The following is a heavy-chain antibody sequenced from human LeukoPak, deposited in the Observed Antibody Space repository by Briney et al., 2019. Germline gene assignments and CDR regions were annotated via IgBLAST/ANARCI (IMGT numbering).Heavy chain of an antibody. Sequence: GGSLRLSCAASGFTFSSYAMHWVRQAPGKGLEWVAVIWYDGSNKYYADSVKGRFTISRDNSKNTLYLQMNSLRAEDTAVYYCARQRGYSYGLDYWGQGTLVTVSS. J-gene: IGHJ4*02. V-gene: IGHV3-33*08. CDR1: GFTFSSYA. CDR3: ARQRGYSYGLDY. CDR2: IWYDGSNK. D-gene: IGHD5-18*01.